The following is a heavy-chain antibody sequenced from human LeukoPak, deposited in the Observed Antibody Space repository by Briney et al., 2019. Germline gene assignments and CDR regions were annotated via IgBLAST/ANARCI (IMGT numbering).Heavy chain of an antibody. CDR1: GFTFSNAW. J-gene: IGHJ4*02. CDR3: SLRLGAVAGTLYDY. CDR2: IKSKTDGGTT. D-gene: IGHD6-19*01. V-gene: IGHV3-15*01. Sequence: KPGGSLRLSRAASGFTFSNAWMSWVRQAPGKGLEWVGRIKSKTDGGTTDYAAPVKGRFTISRDDSKNTLYLQMNSLKTEDTAVYYCSLRLGAVAGTLYDYWGQGTLVTVSS.